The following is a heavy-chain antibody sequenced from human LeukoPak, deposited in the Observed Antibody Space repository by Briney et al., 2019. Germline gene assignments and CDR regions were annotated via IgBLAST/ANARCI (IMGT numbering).Heavy chain of an antibody. V-gene: IGHV3-23*01. CDR2: ISGSGGST. CDR3: ARAGATVSTIWFDP. Sequence: GGSLRLSCAASGFTFSSYAMSWVRQAPGKGLEWVSAISGSGGSTYYADSVKGRFTISRDNSKNTLSLQMNSLRAEDTAVYYCARAGATVSTIWFDPWGRGTLVTVPS. J-gene: IGHJ5*02. CDR1: GFTFSSYA. D-gene: IGHD6-25*01.